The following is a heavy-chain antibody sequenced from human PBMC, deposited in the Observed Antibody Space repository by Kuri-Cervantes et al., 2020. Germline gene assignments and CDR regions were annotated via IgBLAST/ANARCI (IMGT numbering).Heavy chain of an antibody. Sequence: GGPLRLSCAASGFTFSSYGMHWVRQAPGKGLEWVAVISYDGSNKYYADSVKGRFTISRDNSKNTLYLQMNSLRAEDTAVYYCASHRVGSDYWGQGTLVTVSS. V-gene: IGHV3-30*03. CDR3: ASHRVGSDY. CDR1: GFTFSSYG. D-gene: IGHD3-10*01. CDR2: ISYDGSNK. J-gene: IGHJ4*02.